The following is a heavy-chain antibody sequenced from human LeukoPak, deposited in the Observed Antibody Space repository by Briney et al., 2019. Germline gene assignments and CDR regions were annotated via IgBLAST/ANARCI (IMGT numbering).Heavy chain of an antibody. CDR1: GYSISSGYY. CDR2: IYHSGST. J-gene: IGHJ4*02. V-gene: IGHV4-38-2*02. Sequence: SETLSLTCAVSGYSISSGYYWGWVRQPPGKGLEWIGNIYHSGSTSYNPSLKRRVTISLDTSNKHFSLKLNSVIAADTAVYYCMRDLSNWGQGTLVTVSS. D-gene: IGHD3-3*02. CDR3: MRDLSN.